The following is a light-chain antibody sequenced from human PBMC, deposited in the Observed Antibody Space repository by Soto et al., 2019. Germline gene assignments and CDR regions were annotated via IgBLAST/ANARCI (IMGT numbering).Light chain of an antibody. J-gene: IGLJ2*01. CDR2: VGTGGIVG. CDR3: GADHGSGSNFVVV. CDR1: SGYSNYK. Sequence: SALTQPPSASASLGASVTLTCTLSSGYSNYKVDWYQQRPGKGPRFVMRVGTGGIVGSKGDGIPDRFSVLGSGLNRYLTIKNIQEEDESDYHCGADHGSGSNFVVVFGGGTKLTVL. V-gene: IGLV9-49*01.